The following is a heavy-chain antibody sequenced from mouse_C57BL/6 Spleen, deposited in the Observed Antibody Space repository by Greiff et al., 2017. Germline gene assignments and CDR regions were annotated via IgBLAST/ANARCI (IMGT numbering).Heavy chain of an antibody. J-gene: IGHJ2*01. CDR1: GYTFTSYW. CDR2: IDPSASYT. V-gene: IGHV1-69*01. CDR3: ARLYYGNYYFDY. D-gene: IGHD2-1*01. Sequence: VKLQQPGAELVMPGASVKLSCKASGYTFTSYWMHWVKQRPGQGLEWIGEIDPSASYTNYNQKFKGKSTLTVDKSSRTAYMQLSSLTSEDSAVDYCARLYYGNYYFDYWGQGTTLTVSS.